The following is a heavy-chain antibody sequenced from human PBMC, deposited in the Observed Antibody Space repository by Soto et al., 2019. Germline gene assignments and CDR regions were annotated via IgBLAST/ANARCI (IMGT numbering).Heavy chain of an antibody. CDR2: IYDSGSA. J-gene: IGHJ4*01. D-gene: IGHD2-8*02. CDR1: GDSISRGGYF. Sequence: QVKLQESGPGLVKPSQTLSLTCIVSGDSISRGGYFWTWIRQHPGKGLEWIGYIYDSGSAFYTPSLMGRVTISVDTSNPSFSPIAPSVTGAAAATVSLASVVLDY. V-gene: IGHV4-31*03. CDR3: ASVVLDY.